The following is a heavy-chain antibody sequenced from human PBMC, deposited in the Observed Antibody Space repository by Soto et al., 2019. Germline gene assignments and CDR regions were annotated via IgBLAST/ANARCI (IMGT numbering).Heavy chain of an antibody. J-gene: IGHJ1*01. CDR1: GFTFSGYA. D-gene: IGHD6-6*01. V-gene: IGHV3-23*01. CDR3: AKDMGATARPVEYD. Sequence: EVQLLESGGGLVQPGGSLRLSCSASGFTFSGYAMSWVRQAPGKGLEWVSAISGSGGSTYDAYSVKGRFTISRDNSKNARHLQMDSLRAEDTALYYCAKDMGATARPVEYDWGQATLVAVSS. CDR2: ISGSGGST.